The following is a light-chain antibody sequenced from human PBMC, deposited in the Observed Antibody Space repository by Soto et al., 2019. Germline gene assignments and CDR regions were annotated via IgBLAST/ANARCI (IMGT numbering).Light chain of an antibody. CDR3: QQYNSWPLT. V-gene: IGKV3-15*01. Sequence: ETVLTQSPATLSVSPGERVTLSCRASRRMSSSLAWYQQKPGQLPRLLIYDASNRATDIPARFSGSGSGTEFILNISSLQSEDFAVYFCQQYNSWPLTFGGGTRVEIK. CDR2: DAS. CDR1: RRMSSS. J-gene: IGKJ4*01.